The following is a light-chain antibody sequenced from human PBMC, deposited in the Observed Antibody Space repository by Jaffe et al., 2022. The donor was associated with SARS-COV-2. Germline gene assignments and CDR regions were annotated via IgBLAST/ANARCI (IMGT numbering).Light chain of an antibody. Sequence: QSALTQPASVSGSPGQSITISCTGTSSDVGGYNYVSWYQLHPGKAPKLMIYDVNSRPSGVSNRFSGSKSGNTASLTISGLQAEDEADYYCSSYTSSTTPYVFGSGTKVTVL. CDR3: SSYTSSTTPYV. V-gene: IGLV2-14*03. J-gene: IGLJ1*01. CDR1: SSDVGGYNY. CDR2: DVN.